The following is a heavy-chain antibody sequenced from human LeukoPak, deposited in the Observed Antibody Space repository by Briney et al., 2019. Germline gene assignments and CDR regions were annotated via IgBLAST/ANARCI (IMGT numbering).Heavy chain of an antibody. Sequence: ASVKVSCKASGYTFTSYGINWVRQAPGQGLEWMGWISAYNGNTNYAQKLQGRVTMTRDTSTSTVYMELRSLRSEDTAVYYCARGRMRSNWFDPWGQGTLVTVSS. V-gene: IGHV1-18*01. D-gene: IGHD1-14*01. CDR1: GYTFTSYG. CDR2: ISAYNGNT. J-gene: IGHJ5*02. CDR3: ARGRMRSNWFDP.